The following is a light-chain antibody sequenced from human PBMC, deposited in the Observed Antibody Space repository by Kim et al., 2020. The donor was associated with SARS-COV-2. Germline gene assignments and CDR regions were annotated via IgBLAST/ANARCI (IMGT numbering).Light chain of an antibody. Sequence: EIVMTQSPATLSVSPGERATLSCRASQSVSSNLAWYQQKPGQAPRLLIYGASTRATGIPARFSGSGSGTEFTLTISSLQPEDFATYYCQQSYSTPYTFGQGTKLEI. CDR1: QSVSSN. CDR2: GAS. V-gene: IGKV3-15*01. J-gene: IGKJ2*01. CDR3: QQSYSTPYT.